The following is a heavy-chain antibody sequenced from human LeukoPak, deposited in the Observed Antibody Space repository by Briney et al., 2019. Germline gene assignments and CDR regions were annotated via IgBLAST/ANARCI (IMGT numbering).Heavy chain of an antibody. CDR1: GGSISSGGYY. Sequence: PSQTLSLTCNVSGGSISSGGYYWSWIRQHPGKGLEWIGFIFYSGSTSYDPSLKNRVSFSLDASKNQFSLTLTSVTAADTAVYYCARLYGDLWGQGTLATVSS. D-gene: IGHD3-3*01. CDR3: ARLYGDL. CDR2: IFYSGST. J-gene: IGHJ4*02. V-gene: IGHV4-31*03.